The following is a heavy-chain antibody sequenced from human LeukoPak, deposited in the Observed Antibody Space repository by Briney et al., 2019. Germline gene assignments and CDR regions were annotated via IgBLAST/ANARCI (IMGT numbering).Heavy chain of an antibody. V-gene: IGHV4-59*01. Sequence: SETLSLTCTVSGGSISSYYWSWIRQPPGKGLEWLGYIYYSGSTNYNPSLKSRVTISVATSKNQFSLKLSSVTAADTALYYCARIGVDTATDYWGQGTLVTVPS. CDR3: ARIGVDTATDY. D-gene: IGHD5-18*01. J-gene: IGHJ4*02. CDR1: GGSISSYY. CDR2: IYYSGST.